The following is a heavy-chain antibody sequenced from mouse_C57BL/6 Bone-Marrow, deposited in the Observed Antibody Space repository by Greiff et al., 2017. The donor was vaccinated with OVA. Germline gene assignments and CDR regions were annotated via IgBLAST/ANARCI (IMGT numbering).Heavy chain of an antibody. Sequence: EVQLVESGGGLVKPGGSLKLSCAASGFTFSSYALSWVRQTPDKRLEWVATISDGGSYTYYPDNVKGRFTISRDNAKNNLYLQMSHLKSEDTAMYYCASGGTGYAMDYWGQGTSVTVSS. CDR2: ISDGGSYT. CDR1: GFTFSSYA. J-gene: IGHJ4*01. D-gene: IGHD3-3*01. V-gene: IGHV5-4*01. CDR3: ASGGTGYAMDY.